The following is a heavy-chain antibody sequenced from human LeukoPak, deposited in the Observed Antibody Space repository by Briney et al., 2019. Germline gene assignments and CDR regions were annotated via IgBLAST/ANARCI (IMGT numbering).Heavy chain of an antibody. CDR3: ARVSLDGYGSGSYYYKYYFDY. V-gene: IGHV1-8*01. J-gene: IGHJ4*02. Sequence: ASVKVSCKASGYTFTSYDINWVRQATGQGLEWMGWMNPNSGNTGYAQKFQGRVTMTRNTSISTAYMELSSLRSEDTAVYYCARVSLDGYGSGSYYYKYYFDYWGQGTLVTVSS. CDR1: GYTFTSYD. CDR2: MNPNSGNT. D-gene: IGHD3-10*01.